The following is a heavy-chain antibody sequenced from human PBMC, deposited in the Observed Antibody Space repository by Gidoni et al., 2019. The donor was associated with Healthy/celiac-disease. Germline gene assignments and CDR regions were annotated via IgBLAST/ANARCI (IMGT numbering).Heavy chain of an antibody. J-gene: IGHJ3*02. CDR1: GFTSSDYY. D-gene: IGHD2-2*01. Sequence: QVQLVESGGGWVKPGGALRLSCAASGFTSSDYYMSWIRQAQGKGLRWGSYISSSGSTISYADSVKGRFTISRDNAKNSLYLQMNSLRAEDTAVYYCARDCSSTSCHDAFDIWGQGTMVTVSS. CDR2: ISSSGSTI. V-gene: IGHV3-11*01. CDR3: ARDCSSTSCHDAFDI.